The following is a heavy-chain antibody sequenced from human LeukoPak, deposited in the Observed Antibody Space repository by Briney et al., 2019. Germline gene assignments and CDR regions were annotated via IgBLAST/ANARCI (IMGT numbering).Heavy chain of an antibody. CDR2: ISSSGSTI. Sequence: GGSLRLSCAASGFTFSDYYMSWIRQAPGKGLEWVSYISSSGSTIYYADSVKGRFTISRDNAKNSLYLQMNSLRAEDTAVYYCARALLWFGEHTNWFDPWSQGTLVTVSS. J-gene: IGHJ5*02. CDR1: GFTFSDYY. V-gene: IGHV3-11*01. CDR3: ARALLWFGEHTNWFDP. D-gene: IGHD3-10*01.